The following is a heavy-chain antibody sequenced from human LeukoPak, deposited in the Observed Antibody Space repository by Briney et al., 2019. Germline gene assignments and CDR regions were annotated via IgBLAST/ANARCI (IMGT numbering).Heavy chain of an antibody. CDR3: ARIDLNAFDI. CDR1: GGSLGSLY. CDR2: IYYIGLT. V-gene: IGHV4-59*11. J-gene: IGHJ3*02. Sequence: SETLSLTCSVSGGSLGSLYWSWIRQPPGKGLEWVGYIYYIGLTNYNPSLNSRVTLSVDTSKNRFSLKLSSVTATDTAVYYCARIDLNAFDIWGQGIMVTVSS. D-gene: IGHD2-21*01.